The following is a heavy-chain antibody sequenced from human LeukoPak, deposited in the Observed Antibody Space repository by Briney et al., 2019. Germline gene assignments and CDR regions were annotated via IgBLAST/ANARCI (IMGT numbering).Heavy chain of an antibody. CDR2: ISYDGSSK. J-gene: IGHJ4*02. CDR1: GFTFSGYA. Sequence: GGSLRLSCAASGFTFSGYALHWVRQAPGKGLEWVAVISYDGSSKYYADSVKGRFTISRDNSKNTLYLQMNSLRAEDTAVYYCAKDVKYNWNYIDYWGQGTLVTVSS. D-gene: IGHD1-20*01. CDR3: AKDVKYNWNYIDY. V-gene: IGHV3-30*04.